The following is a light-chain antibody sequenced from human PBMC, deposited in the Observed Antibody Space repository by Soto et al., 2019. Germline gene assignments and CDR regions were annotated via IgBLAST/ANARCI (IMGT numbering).Light chain of an antibody. Sequence: QSVLTQPPSASGSPGQSVTISCTGTSSDVGGYNYVSWYQQHPGKAPKLMIYEVSNRPSGVSNRFSGSKSGNTASLTISGLQAEDEADYYCSSYTRSTTVVFGGGTKLTVL. CDR2: EVS. CDR3: SSYTRSTTVV. CDR1: SSDVGGYNY. V-gene: IGLV2-14*01. J-gene: IGLJ2*01.